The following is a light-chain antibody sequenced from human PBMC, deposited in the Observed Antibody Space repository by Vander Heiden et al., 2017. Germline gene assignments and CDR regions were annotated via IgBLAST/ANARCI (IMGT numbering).Light chain of an antibody. CDR3: QQTAITPRT. V-gene: IGKV1-39*01. CDR1: QTITTS. CDR2: GAS. Sequence: DIHMTQSPSSLSASVGDRVTVTCRASQTITTSLNWYQQKPGKAPNLLIYGASSLLSGVPSRFSGSGSGTEFTLTITRLQPEDFATYYCQQTAITPRTFGQGTKLEIK. J-gene: IGKJ2*01.